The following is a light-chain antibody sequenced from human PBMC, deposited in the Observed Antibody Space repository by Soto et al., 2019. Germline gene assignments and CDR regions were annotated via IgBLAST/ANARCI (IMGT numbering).Light chain of an antibody. V-gene: IGKV3-20*01. CDR1: QSVSSSY. Sequence: EIVLTQSPGTLSLSPWEIATLSCRASQSVSSSYLAWYQQKPGQAPRLLIDGASSRATGIPARGSGRGAGTDCTLTISSLEPEEGAVDYCPQYGSSQWTFGQGTKVDIK. J-gene: IGKJ1*01. CDR3: PQYGSSQWT. CDR2: GAS.